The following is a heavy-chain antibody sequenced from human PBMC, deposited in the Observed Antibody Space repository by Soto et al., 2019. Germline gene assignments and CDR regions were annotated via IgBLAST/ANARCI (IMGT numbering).Heavy chain of an antibody. CDR3: ARGSKPQWYFEL. J-gene: IGHJ2*01. V-gene: IGHV4-34*01. Sequence: QVQLQQWGAGLLKPSETLSLTCAVYGRSFSGYYWSWIRQPPGQGLEWIGEINHSGSTNYNPSLKSRVTMSVDTSKHQFSLKLSSVTAADTAVYDCARGSKPQWYFELWGRGTLVTVSS. CDR2: INHSGST. CDR1: GRSFSGYY.